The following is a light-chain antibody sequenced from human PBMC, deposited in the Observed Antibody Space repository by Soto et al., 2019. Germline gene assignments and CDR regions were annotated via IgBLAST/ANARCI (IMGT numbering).Light chain of an antibody. Sequence: QSALTQPASVSGSPGQSITISCTGTSSDVGGYNYVSLYQQHPGKAPKLMIYEVSNRPSGVSNRFSGSKSGNTASLTISGRQAEDEADYYCRSYTSSSAWVFGGGTKLTVL. CDR1: SSDVGGYNY. J-gene: IGLJ3*02. V-gene: IGLV2-14*01. CDR2: EVS. CDR3: RSYTSSSAWV.